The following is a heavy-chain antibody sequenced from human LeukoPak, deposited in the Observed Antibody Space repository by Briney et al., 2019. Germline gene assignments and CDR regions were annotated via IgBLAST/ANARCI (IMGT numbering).Heavy chain of an antibody. CDR3: ATLGYCSSTSCYALDY. CDR1: GFTFDDYG. J-gene: IGHJ4*02. V-gene: IGHV3-20*04. CDR2: INWNGGST. Sequence: GGSLRLSRAASGFTFDDYGMSWVRQAPGKGLEWVSGINWNGGSTGYADSVKGRFTISRDNAKNSLYLQMNSLRAEDTALYYCATLGYCSSTSCYALDYWGQGTLVTVSS. D-gene: IGHD2-2*01.